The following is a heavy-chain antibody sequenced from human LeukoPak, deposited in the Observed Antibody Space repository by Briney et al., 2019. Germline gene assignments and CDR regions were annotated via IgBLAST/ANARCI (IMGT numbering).Heavy chain of an antibody. Sequence: GGSLRLSCAASGFTFDDYAMHWVRQAPGKGLEWVSGISWNSGSIGYADSVKGRFTISRDNAKNSLYLQMNSLRAEDMALYYCAKAASYCTNGVCYTEGYFQHWGQGTLVTVSS. D-gene: IGHD2-8*01. CDR3: AKAASYCTNGVCYTEGYFQH. J-gene: IGHJ1*01. CDR2: ISWNSGSI. CDR1: GFTFDDYA. V-gene: IGHV3-9*03.